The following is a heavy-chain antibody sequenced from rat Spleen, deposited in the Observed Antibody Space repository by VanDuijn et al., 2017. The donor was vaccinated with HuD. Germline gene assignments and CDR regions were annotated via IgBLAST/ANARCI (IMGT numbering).Heavy chain of an antibody. CDR2: IIYDGSST. V-gene: IGHV5-17*01. D-gene: IGHD5-1*01. CDR3: ARQVTGVCFDY. Sequence: EVQLVESGGGLVQPGRSLKFSCAASGFTFSDYAMAWVRQAPKKGLEWVATIIYDGSSTYYRDSVKGRFTISRDNAKSTLYLQMDSLRSEDTATYYCARQVTGVCFDYWGQGVMVTVSS. CDR1: GFTFSDYA. J-gene: IGHJ2*01.